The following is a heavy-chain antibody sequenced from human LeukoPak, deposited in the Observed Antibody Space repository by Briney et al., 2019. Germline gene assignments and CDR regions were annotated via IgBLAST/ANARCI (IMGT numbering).Heavy chain of an antibody. V-gene: IGHV3-20*04. D-gene: IGHD3-22*01. J-gene: IGHJ3*02. CDR2: INWNGGST. Sequence: GGSLRLSCVASGFTFKNYGMNWVRQAPGKGLEWVSGINWNGGSTGYADSVKGRFTISRDNAKNSLYLQMNSLRAEDTALYYCARGEPYYYDSSGYYYVKAFDIWGQGTMVTVSS. CDR1: GFTFKNYG. CDR3: ARGEPYYYDSSGYYYVKAFDI.